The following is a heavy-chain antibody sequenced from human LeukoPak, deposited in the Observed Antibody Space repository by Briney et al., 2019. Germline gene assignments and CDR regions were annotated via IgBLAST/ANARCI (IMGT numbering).Heavy chain of an antibody. J-gene: IGHJ4*02. CDR2: INSDGSST. V-gene: IGHV3-74*01. D-gene: IGHD5-24*01. Sequence: GGSLRLSCAASGFTFSSYWMHWVRQAPGKGLVRVSRINSDGSSTSYADSVKGRFTISRDNAKNTLYLQMNSLRAEDTAVYYCARGDGYKSFGYWGQGTLVTVSS. CDR3: ARGDGYKSFGY. CDR1: GFTFSSYW.